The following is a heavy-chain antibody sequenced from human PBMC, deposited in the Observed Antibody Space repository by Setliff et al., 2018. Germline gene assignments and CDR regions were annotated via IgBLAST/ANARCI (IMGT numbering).Heavy chain of an antibody. CDR1: GGSFSGYY. J-gene: IGHJ4*02. D-gene: IGHD6-19*01. V-gene: IGHV4-34*01. CDR3: ARDLYSSGWVDY. Sequence: SETLSLTCAVYGGSFSGYYWSWIRQPPGKGLEWIGEINHSGSTYYNPSLKSRVTISVDTSKNQFSLKLSSVTAADTAVYYCARDLYSSGWVDYWGQGTLVTVS. CDR2: INHSGST.